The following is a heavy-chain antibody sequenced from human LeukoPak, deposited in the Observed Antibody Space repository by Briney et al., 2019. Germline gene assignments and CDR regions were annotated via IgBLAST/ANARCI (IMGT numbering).Heavy chain of an antibody. D-gene: IGHD3-22*01. Sequence: GGSLRLSCAASGFTFSNYAMHWVRQAPGKGLVYVSGISSSGGSTYYANSVKGRFIISRDNSKNTLFLQMASLRTEDMAVYYCARDLDSGSNTRYGMDVWGQGTTVTVSS. J-gene: IGHJ6*02. CDR3: ARDLDSGSNTRYGMDV. V-gene: IGHV3-64*01. CDR1: GFTFSNYA. CDR2: ISSSGGST.